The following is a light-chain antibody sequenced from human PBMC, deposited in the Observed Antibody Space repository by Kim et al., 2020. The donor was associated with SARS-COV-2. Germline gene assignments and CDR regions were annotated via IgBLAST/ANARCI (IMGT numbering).Light chain of an antibody. CDR3: QAWDSSTWV. V-gene: IGLV3-1*01. Sequence: SVSPGQTASITCAGDKLGDKYACWYQQKPGQSPVLVIYQYSKRPSGIPERFSGSNSGNTATLTISGTQAMEEADYYCQAWDSSTWVFGGGTQLTVL. CDR1: KLGDKY. J-gene: IGLJ3*02. CDR2: QYS.